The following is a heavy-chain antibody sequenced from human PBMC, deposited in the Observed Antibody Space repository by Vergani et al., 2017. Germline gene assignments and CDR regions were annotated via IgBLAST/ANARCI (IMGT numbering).Heavy chain of an antibody. CDR2: INPSGGHT. CDR1: GYTFSNYY. D-gene: IGHD3-9*01. CDR3: ARGDYDILTGYRY. J-gene: IGHJ4*02. V-gene: IGHV1-46*03. Sequence: QVQVVQSGAEVKKSGASVKVSCKTSGYTFSNYYMHWVRQAPGQGLEWMGIINPSGGHTNYAQKFQGRVTMTRDTSTSTVYMELSSLRSEDTAIYYCARGDYDILTGYRYWGQGNLGNVSA.